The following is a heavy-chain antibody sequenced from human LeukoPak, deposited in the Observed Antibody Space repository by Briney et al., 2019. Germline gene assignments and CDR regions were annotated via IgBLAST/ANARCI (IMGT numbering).Heavy chain of an antibody. CDR1: GFTFSSYG. D-gene: IGHD6-13*01. CDR2: IWYDGDNK. J-gene: IGHJ6*02. V-gene: IGHV3-33*01. CDR3: ARDGIAAAGQYYCYGMDV. Sequence: SLRLSCAASGFTFSSYGMHWVRQVPGKGLEWVAVIWYDGDNKYYADSVKGRFTISRDNSKNTLYLQMNSLRAEDTAVYYCARDGIAAAGQYYCYGMDVWGQGTTVTVSS.